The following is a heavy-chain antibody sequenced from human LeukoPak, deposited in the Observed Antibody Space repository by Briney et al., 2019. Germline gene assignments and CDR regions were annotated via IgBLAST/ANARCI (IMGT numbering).Heavy chain of an antibody. D-gene: IGHD2-2*01. CDR2: IYTSGST. J-gene: IGHJ4*02. Sequence: PSETLSLTCTVSGGSISSYYWSWIRQPAGKGLEWIGRIYTSGSTNYNPSLKSRVTMSVDTSKNQFSLKLSSVTAADTAVCYCARDSRCSSTSCPFDYWGQGTLVTVSS. CDR3: ARDSRCSSTSCPFDY. V-gene: IGHV4-4*07. CDR1: GGSISSYY.